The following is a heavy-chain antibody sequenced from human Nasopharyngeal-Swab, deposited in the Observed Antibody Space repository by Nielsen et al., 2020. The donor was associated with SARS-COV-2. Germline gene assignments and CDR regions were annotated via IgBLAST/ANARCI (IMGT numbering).Heavy chain of an antibody. CDR3: AKDRYDYVWGSYQGFDY. J-gene: IGHJ4*02. V-gene: IGHV3-23*01. D-gene: IGHD3-16*02. CDR2: ISGSGGST. CDR1: GFTFSSYA. Sequence: GASLKISCAASGFTFSSYAMSWVRQAPGKGLEWVSAISGSGGSTYYADSVKGRFTISRDTSKNTLYLQMNSLRAEDTAVYYCAKDRYDYVWGSYQGFDYWGQGTLVTVSS.